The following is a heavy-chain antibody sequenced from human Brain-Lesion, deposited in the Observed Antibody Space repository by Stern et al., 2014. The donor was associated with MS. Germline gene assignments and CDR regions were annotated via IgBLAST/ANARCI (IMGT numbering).Heavy chain of an antibody. CDR1: GYIFTGYY. CDR2: INPNTGGP. CDR3: ARDQRGITIFGVVTDYYYLGMEV. Sequence: QVQLVQSGAEVKKPGASVKVSCKTSGYIFTGYYIHWVRQAPGQGLEWMAWINPNTGGPKYAQKFQGRVTMSRDTSISTAYVELSSLTSDDTAVYYCARDQRGITIFGVVTDYYYLGMEVWGQGTTVTVSS. J-gene: IGHJ6*02. V-gene: IGHV1-2*02. D-gene: IGHD3-3*01.